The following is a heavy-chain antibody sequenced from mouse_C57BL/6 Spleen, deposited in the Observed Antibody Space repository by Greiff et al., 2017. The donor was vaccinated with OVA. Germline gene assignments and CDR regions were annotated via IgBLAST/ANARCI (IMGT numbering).Heavy chain of an antibody. CDR1: GFSFNTYA. CDR2: IRSKSNNYAT. V-gene: IGHV10-1*01. CDR3: VRQGATGTCPYYCDY. D-gene: IGHD4-1*02. J-gene: IGHJ2*01. Sequence: GGGLVQPKGSLKLSCAASGFSFNTYAMNWVRQAPGKGLEWVARIRSKSNNYATYYADSVKDRFTISRDDSESMLYLQMNNLKTEDTAMYYCVRQGATGTCPYYCDYWGQGTTLTVSS.